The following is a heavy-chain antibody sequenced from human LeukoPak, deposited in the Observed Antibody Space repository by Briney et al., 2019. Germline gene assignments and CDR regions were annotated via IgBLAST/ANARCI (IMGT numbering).Heavy chain of an antibody. CDR3: ARGRSDGYNFLPYDY. Sequence: GGSLRLSCAASGFTFSSYDMHWVRQATGKGLEWVSAIGTAGDTYYPGSVKGRFTIYRENTTNSLYLQMNSLRAGDTAVYYSARGRSDGYNFLPYDYWGQGTLVTVSS. D-gene: IGHD5-24*01. CDR1: GFTFSSYD. V-gene: IGHV3-13*01. J-gene: IGHJ4*02. CDR2: IGTAGDT.